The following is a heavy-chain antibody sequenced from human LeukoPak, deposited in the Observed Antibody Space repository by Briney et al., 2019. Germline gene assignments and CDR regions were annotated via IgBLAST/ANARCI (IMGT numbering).Heavy chain of an antibody. V-gene: IGHV4-31*03. CDR2: IYYSGST. CDR3: ARAAGVGYCSSTSCYTFDY. Sequence: SQTLSLTCTVSGGSISSGGYYWSWIRQHPGKGLEWIGYIYYSGSTYYNPSLKSRVTISVDTSKNQFSLKLSSVTAADTAAYYCARAAGVGYCSSTSCYTFDYWGQRTLVTVSS. CDR1: GGSISSGGYY. J-gene: IGHJ4*02. D-gene: IGHD2-2*02.